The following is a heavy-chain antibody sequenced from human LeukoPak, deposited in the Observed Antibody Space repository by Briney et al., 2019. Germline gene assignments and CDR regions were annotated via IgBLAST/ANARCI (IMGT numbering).Heavy chain of an antibody. D-gene: IGHD3-3*01. Sequence: SETLSLTCGVSGGSVINTNWWTWVRQPPGTGLEWIGEVHLDGRTNYNPSLESRLTMSVDVSENQVSLKLTSVTATDTAVYYCAREGGFYRPLDYSGQGTLVTVSS. CDR3: AREGGFYRPLDY. CDR2: VHLDGRT. CDR1: GGSVINTNW. J-gene: IGHJ4*02. V-gene: IGHV4-4*02.